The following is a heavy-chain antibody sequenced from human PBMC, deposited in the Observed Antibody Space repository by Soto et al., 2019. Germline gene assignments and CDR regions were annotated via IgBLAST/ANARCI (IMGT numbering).Heavy chain of an antibody. Sequence: GEPMKISCKGAGYSFTSYWIGWVRKMTGKGLEWMGIIYPGDSDTRYSPSFQGQVTISADRSISTAYLQWSSLKASDTAMYYCARHSTDDSNHQYYYGMDVWGQGTTVTVSS. CDR1: GYSFTSYW. CDR2: IYPGDSDT. D-gene: IGHD4-4*01. V-gene: IGHV5-51*01. CDR3: ARHSTDDSNHQYYYGMDV. J-gene: IGHJ6*02.